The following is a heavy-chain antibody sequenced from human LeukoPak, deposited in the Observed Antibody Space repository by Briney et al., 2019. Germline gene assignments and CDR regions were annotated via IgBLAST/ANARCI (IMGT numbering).Heavy chain of an antibody. CDR2: ISSDGSDT. CDR1: GLTFSRYW. J-gene: IGHJ4*02. CDR3: ARDWAAAGSE. Sequence: PGGSLRLSCAASGLTFSRYWMQWVRQAPGKGLVWVSRISSDGSDTSYADSVKGRFTTSRDNAKNTLYLQMNSLRDDDTAVYYCARDWAAAGSEWGQGTLVTVSS. D-gene: IGHD6-13*01. V-gene: IGHV3-74*01.